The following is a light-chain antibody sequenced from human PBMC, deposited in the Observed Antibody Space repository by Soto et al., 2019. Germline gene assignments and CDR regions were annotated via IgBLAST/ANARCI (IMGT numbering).Light chain of an antibody. CDR1: QSVRNNY. CDR2: GAS. CDR3: QQYDILPWT. J-gene: IGKJ1*01. Sequence: EIVLTQSPGTLSLSPGERVTLFCRASQSVRNNYLAWYQHRPGQAPRLLIHGASNRAIGIPDRFSGGSFGADFTLTSSGLEPEDVAVYYCQQYDILPWTFGQGSKVEIK. V-gene: IGKV3-20*01.